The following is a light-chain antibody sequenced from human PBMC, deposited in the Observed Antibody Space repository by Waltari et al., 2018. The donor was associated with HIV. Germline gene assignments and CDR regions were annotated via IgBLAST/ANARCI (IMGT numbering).Light chain of an antibody. J-gene: IGKJ3*01. CDR1: QSVTSN. V-gene: IGKV3-15*01. Sequence: EIVMTQSPATLSVSPGERATLSCRASQSVTSNLAWYQQKPGQAPRLLIYAASTRATGIPARFSGSGSGTECTLTISSLQSEDFAVYYCQQYDSRPLFSFGPGTKVDIK. CDR2: AAS. CDR3: QQYDSRPLFS.